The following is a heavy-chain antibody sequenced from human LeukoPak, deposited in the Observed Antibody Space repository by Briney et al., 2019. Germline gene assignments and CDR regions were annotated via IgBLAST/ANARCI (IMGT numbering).Heavy chain of an antibody. CDR3: ARVLLTGYYYDY. J-gene: IGHJ4*02. Sequence: GGSLRLSCAASGFTFSNYAMHWVRQAPGMGLEYVSAINANGGGTYYADSVKGRFTISRDNSKSTLYLQFGSLRAEDMAVYFCARVLLTGYYYDYWGQGTLVTVSS. CDR1: GFTFSNYA. D-gene: IGHD3-9*01. V-gene: IGHV3-64*02. CDR2: INANGGGT.